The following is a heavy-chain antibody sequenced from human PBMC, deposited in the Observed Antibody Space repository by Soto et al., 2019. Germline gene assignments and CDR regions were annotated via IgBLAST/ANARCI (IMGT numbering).Heavy chain of an antibody. D-gene: IGHD2-8*01. V-gene: IGHV1-2*02. CDR3: ARDVTRTQSCTNGVCYYHYYDMDV. CDR1: GYTFTDYY. CDR2: INPNSGGT. Sequence: ASVKVSCKASGYTFTDYYVHWVGQAPGQGLEWMGWINPNSGGTKTAQKFQGRVTVTRDTSISTAYMDLSRLRSDDTAVYYCARDVTRTQSCTNGVCYYHYYDMDVWGQGTMVTVSS. J-gene: IGHJ6*02.